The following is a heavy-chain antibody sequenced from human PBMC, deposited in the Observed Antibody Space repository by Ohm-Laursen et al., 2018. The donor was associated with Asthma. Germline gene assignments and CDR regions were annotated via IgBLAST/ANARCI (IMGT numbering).Heavy chain of an antibody. V-gene: IGHV4-59*01. CDR1: GDSISNFY. CDR2: INHSGST. CDR3: ARDYDTHDAFDI. J-gene: IGHJ3*02. Sequence: PSDTLSLTCTVSGDSISNFYWSLIRQPPGKGLEWIGEINHSGSTNYNPPLKSRVTISVDTSKNQFSLKLSSVTAADTAVYYCARDYDTHDAFDIWGQGTMVTVSS. D-gene: IGHD3-22*01.